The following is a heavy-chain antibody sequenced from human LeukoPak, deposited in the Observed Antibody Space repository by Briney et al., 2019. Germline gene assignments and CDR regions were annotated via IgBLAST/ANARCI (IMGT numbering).Heavy chain of an antibody. CDR2: INHSGST. D-gene: IGHD3-22*01. V-gene: IGHV4-34*01. CDR1: GGSFSGYY. J-gene: IGHJ4*02. Sequence: PSETLSLTCAVYGGSFSGYYWSWIRQPPGKGLEWIGEINHSGSTNYNPSLKSRVTISVDTSKNQFSLRLSSVTAADTAVYYCARGPDSSGYYSIFYFDFWGQGTLVTVSS. CDR3: ARGPDSSGYYSIFYFDF.